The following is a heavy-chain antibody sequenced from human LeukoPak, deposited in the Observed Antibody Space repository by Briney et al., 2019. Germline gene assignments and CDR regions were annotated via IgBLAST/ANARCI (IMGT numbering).Heavy chain of an antibody. J-gene: IGHJ6*02. CDR2: IYSGGST. D-gene: IGHD3-10*01. CDR3: ARDRAPLGGMDV. Sequence: GGSLRLSCAASGFAVSSNYMSWVRQAPGKGLEWVSVIYSGGSTYYADSVKGRFTISRDNSKNTLYLQMNSLRAEDTAVYYCARDRAPLGGMDVWGQGTTVTVSS. CDR1: GFAVSSNY. V-gene: IGHV3-53*05.